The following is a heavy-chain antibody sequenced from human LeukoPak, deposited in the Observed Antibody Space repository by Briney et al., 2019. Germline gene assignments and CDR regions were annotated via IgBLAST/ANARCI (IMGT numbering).Heavy chain of an antibody. CDR3: ARDRSSGYYYHWFDP. CDR2: ISSSSSYI. D-gene: IGHD3-22*01. CDR1: GFTFSSYS. V-gene: IGHV3-21*01. J-gene: IGHJ5*02. Sequence: GGSLRLSCAASGFTFSSYSMNWVRQAPGKGLEWVSSISSSSSYIYYADSVKGRFTISRDNAKNSLYLQMNSLRAEDTAVYYCARDRSSGYYYHWFDPWGQGTLVTVSS.